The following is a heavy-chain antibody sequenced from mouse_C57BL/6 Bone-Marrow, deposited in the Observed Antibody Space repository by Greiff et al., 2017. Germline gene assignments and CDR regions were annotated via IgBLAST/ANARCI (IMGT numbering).Heavy chain of an antibody. V-gene: IGHV1-39*01. Sequence: EVKLVESGPELVKPGASVKISCKASGYSFTDYNMNWVKQSNGKSLEWIGVINPNYGTTSYNQKFKGKATLTVDQSSSTAYMQLNSLTSEDSAVYYCARKGDYGNLAWFAYWGQGTLVTVSA. CDR1: GYSFTDYN. CDR3: ARKGDYGNLAWFAY. J-gene: IGHJ3*01. CDR2: INPNYGTT. D-gene: IGHD2-1*01.